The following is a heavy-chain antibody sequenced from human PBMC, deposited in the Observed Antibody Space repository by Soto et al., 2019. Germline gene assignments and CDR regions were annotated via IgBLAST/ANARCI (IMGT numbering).Heavy chain of an antibody. D-gene: IGHD3-22*01. Sequence: PSETLSLTCTVSGGSISSYYWSWIRQPPGKGLEWIGYIYYSGSTNYNPSLKSRVTISVDTSKNQFSLKLSSVTAADTAVYYCAGPHPYYYDSSGQGGAFDIWGQGTMVTVS. J-gene: IGHJ3*02. V-gene: IGHV4-59*12. CDR1: GGSISSYY. CDR3: AGPHPYYYDSSGQGGAFDI. CDR2: IYYSGST.